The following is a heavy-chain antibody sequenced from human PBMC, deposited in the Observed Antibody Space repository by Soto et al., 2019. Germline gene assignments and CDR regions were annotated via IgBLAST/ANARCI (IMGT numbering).Heavy chain of an antibody. D-gene: IGHD2-8*01. V-gene: IGHV3-30*03. Sequence: QVQLVESGGGVVQPGRSLRLSCAASGFNFTNYGMHWVRQAPGRGLEWVAVMSHDGRNKYYADSVKGRFTISRDNSKNTLYLQMDSLRDEDTAVYYCARESVLRVYDQFHGMDVWGQGTTVAVSS. CDR2: MSHDGRNK. CDR1: GFNFTNYG. J-gene: IGHJ6*02. CDR3: ARESVLRVYDQFHGMDV.